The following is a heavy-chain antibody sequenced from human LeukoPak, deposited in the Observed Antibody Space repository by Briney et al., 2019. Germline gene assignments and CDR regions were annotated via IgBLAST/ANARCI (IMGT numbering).Heavy chain of an antibody. V-gene: IGHV3-30*18. D-gene: IGHD6-13*01. CDR1: GFTFSSNG. CDR2: ISYDGSNK. J-gene: IGHJ6*02. Sequence: GGSLRLSCAASGFTFSSNGMHWVRQAPGKGLEWVAVISYDGSNKYYADSVKGRFTISRDNSKNTLYLQMNSLRAEDTAVYYCAKGDLGSWPYYYYYGMDVWGQGTTVTVSS. CDR3: AKGDLGSWPYYYYYGMDV.